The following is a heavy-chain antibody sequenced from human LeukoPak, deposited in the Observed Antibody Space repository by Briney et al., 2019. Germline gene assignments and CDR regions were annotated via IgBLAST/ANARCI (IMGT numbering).Heavy chain of an antibody. CDR3: ARDQAGRHSDY. J-gene: IGHJ4*02. D-gene: IGHD6-13*01. CDR2: ISSSGSTI. CDR1: GFTFSSYE. V-gene: IGHV3-48*03. Sequence: PGRSLRLSCAASGFTFSSYEMNWVRQAPGKGLEWVSYISSSGSTIYYADSVKGRFTISRDNAKNSLYLQMNSLRAEDSAVYYCARDQAGRHSDYWGQGTLVTVSS.